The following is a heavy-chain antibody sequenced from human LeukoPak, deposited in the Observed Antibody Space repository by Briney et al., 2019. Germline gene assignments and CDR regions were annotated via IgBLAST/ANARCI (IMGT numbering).Heavy chain of an antibody. CDR3: ARDGTVTYYFDY. V-gene: IGHV3-53*05. D-gene: IGHD4-11*01. J-gene: IGHJ4*02. Sequence: PGGSLRLSCAASGFTVSSNYMSWVRQAPGKGLEWVSVIYSGGSTYYADSVKGRFTISRDNSKNTVYLQMNSLRAEDTAVYYCARDGTVTYYFDYWGQGTLVTVSS. CDR1: GFTVSSNY. CDR2: IYSGGST.